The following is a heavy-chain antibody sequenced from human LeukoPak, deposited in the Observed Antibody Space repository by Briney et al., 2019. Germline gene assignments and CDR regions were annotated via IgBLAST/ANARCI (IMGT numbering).Heavy chain of an antibody. CDR2: ISGSGGST. V-gene: IGHV3-23*01. D-gene: IGHD2-2*02. CDR3: AKEYRSYCSSTSCYTDYFDY. J-gene: IGHJ4*02. Sequence: PGGSLRLSCAASGFTFSSYAMSWVRQAPGKGLEWVSAISGSGGSTYYADSVKGRFTISRVNSKNTLYLQVNSLRAEDTAVYYCAKEYRSYCSSTSCYTDYFDYWGQGTLVTVSS. CDR1: GFTFSSYA.